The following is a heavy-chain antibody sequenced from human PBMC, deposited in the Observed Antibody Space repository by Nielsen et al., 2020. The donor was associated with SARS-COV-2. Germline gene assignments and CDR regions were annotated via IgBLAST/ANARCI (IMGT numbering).Heavy chain of an antibody. CDR1: GGSISSGGYY. V-gene: IGHV4-31*03. D-gene: IGHD6-13*01. J-gene: IGHJ4*02. Sequence: SETLSLTSTVSGGSISSGGYYWSWIRQHPGKGLEWIGYIYYSGSTYYNPSLKSRVTISVDTSKNQFSLELSSVTAADTAVYYCARVISSSWDPYYFDYWGQGTLVTVSS. CDR3: ARVISSSWDPYYFDY. CDR2: IYYSGST.